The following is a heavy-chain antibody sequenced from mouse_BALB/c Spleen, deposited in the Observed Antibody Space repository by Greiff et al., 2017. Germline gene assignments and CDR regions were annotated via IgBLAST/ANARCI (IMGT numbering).Heavy chain of an antibody. CDR1: GFTFSSYT. CDR2: ISSGGSYT. V-gene: IGHV5-6-4*01. J-gene: IGHJ2*01. CDR3: TREGRSFFDY. Sequence: EVQRVESGGGLVKPGGSLKLSCAASGFTFSSYTMSWVRQTPEKRLEWVATISSGGSYTYYPDSVKGRFTISRDNAKNTLYLQMSSLKSEDTAMYYCTREGRSFFDYWGQGTTLTVSS.